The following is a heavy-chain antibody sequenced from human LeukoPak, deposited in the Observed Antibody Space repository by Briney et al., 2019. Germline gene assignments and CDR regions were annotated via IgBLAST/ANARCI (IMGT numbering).Heavy chain of an antibody. CDR3: ATEYGDAFDI. CDR2: FDPEDGET. J-gene: IGHJ3*02. Sequence: GASVKVSCKVSGYTLTGLSMHWVRQAPGKGLEWMGGFDPEDGETIYAQKCQGRVTMTDDTSTDTAYMELSSLRSEDTAVYYCATEYGDAFDIWGQGTMVTVS. D-gene: IGHD3-10*01. V-gene: IGHV1-24*01. CDR1: GYTLTGLS.